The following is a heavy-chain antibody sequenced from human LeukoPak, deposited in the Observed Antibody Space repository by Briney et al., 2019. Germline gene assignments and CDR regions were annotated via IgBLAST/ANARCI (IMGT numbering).Heavy chain of an antibody. CDR1: GGSLSSYY. Sequence: PSETLSLTCTVSGGSLSSYYWSWIRQPPGKGLEWIGYIYYSGSTNYNPSLKSRVTISVDTSKNQFSLKLSSVTAADTAVYYCARHSDGDHFDYWSQGTLVTVSS. CDR3: ARHSDGDHFDY. D-gene: IGHD4-17*01. J-gene: IGHJ4*02. CDR2: IYYSGST. V-gene: IGHV4-59*08.